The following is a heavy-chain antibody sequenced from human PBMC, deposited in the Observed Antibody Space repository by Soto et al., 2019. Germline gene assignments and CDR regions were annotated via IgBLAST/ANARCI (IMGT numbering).Heavy chain of an antibody. CDR2: INADNGDT. J-gene: IGHJ4*02. Sequence: ASVKVSCKASGYSFTSYAMHWVRQAPGQRLEWLGWINADNGDTKYSQKFSGRVTITRDTSANTAFMELSSLRSEDTAMYYCARELQGLYYFDFWGQGTLVTVSS. D-gene: IGHD4-4*01. CDR1: GYSFTSYA. V-gene: IGHV1-3*01. CDR3: ARELQGLYYFDF.